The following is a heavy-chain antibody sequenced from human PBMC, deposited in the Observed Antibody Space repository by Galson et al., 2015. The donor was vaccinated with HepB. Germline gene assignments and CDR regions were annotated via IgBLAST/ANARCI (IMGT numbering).Heavy chain of an antibody. D-gene: IGHD2/OR15-2a*01. CDR2: ISWNNNNI. V-gene: IGHV3-9*01. J-gene: IGHJ6*02. Sequence: SLRLSCAASGFTFDDYAMHWVRQAPGKGLEWVSGISWNNNNIGYADSVKARFTISRDNAKNSLYLQMNSLRAEDTALDYCEKDIENSPYGMDVWGQGVTLTVSS. CDR1: GFTFDDYA. CDR3: EKDIENSPYGMDV.